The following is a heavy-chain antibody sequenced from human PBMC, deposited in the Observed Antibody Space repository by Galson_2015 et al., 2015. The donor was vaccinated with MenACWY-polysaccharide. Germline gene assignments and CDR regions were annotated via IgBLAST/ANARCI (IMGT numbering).Heavy chain of an antibody. Sequence: SLRLSCAASGFTFSSYSMNWVRQAPGKGLEWVSSISSGSGYIYYGDSVKGRFTISRDNAKNSMYLKMNSLRAEDTAVYYCARGPGGGGSYGPIDYWGQGTLVTVSS. D-gene: IGHD3-16*01. CDR1: GFTFSSYS. J-gene: IGHJ4*02. CDR3: ARGPGGGGSYGPIDY. CDR2: ISSGSGYI. V-gene: IGHV3-21*01.